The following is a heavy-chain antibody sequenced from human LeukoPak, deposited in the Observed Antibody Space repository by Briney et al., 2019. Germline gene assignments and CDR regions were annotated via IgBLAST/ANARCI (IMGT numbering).Heavy chain of an antibody. CDR3: ARVVVAATLYDAFDI. J-gene: IGHJ3*02. D-gene: IGHD2-15*01. V-gene: IGHV5-51*01. CDR2: IYPGDSDT. CDR1: GYIFTSYW. Sequence: GESLKISCKGSGYIFTSYWIGWVRQMPGKGLEWMGIIYPGDSDTRYSPSFQGQVTISADKSISTAYLQWSSLKASDTAMYYCARVVVAATLYDAFDIWGQGTMVTVSS.